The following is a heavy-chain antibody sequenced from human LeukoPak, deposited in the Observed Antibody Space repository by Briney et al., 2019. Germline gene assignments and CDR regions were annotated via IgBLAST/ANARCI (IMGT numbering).Heavy chain of an antibody. CDR1: GGSISSGPYY. CDR2: LDYSGST. CDR3: VRDSELRAVAFDC. Sequence: PSETLSLTCTVSGGSISSGPYYWGWVRQSPGKGLEWIGSLDYSGSTFYNPSLKGRVTISLDASENLFSLKLYSVTAADTAIYHCVRDSELRAVAFDCWGPGNLVIVS. J-gene: IGHJ4*02. D-gene: IGHD6-19*01. V-gene: IGHV4-39*07.